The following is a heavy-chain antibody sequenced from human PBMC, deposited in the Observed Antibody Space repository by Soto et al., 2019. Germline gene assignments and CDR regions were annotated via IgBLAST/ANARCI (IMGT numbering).Heavy chain of an antibody. CDR1: GYTFTSYY. CDR2: INPSGGST. CDR3: ARDPDSMVTASGASDI. V-gene: IGHV1-46*01. J-gene: IGHJ3*02. Sequence: ASVKVSCKASGYTFTSYYMHWVRQAPGQGLEWMGIINPSGGSTSYAQKFQGRVTMTRDTSTSTVYMELSSLRSEDTAVYYCARDPDSMVTASGASDIWGQGTMVTVSS. D-gene: IGHD5-18*01.